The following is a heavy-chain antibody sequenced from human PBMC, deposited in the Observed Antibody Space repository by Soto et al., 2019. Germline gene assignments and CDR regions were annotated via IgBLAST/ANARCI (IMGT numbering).Heavy chain of an antibody. V-gene: IGHV1-46*01. CDR1: GYGFTSYY. D-gene: IGHD3-10*01. J-gene: IGHJ3*02. Sequence: ASVKVCCKASGYGFTSYYMHWVRQDPGQGLEWMGIINPSGGSTSYAQKFQGRVTMTRDTSTSTVYMELSSLRSEDTAVYYCAREVLAAFDIWGQGTMVTVSS. CDR2: INPSGGST. CDR3: AREVLAAFDI.